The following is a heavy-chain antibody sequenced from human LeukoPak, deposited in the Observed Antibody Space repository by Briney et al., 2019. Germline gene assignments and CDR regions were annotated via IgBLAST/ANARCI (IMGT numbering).Heavy chain of an antibody. Sequence: GGSLRLSCAASGFTFSSYDMHWVRQATGKGLEWVSAIGTAGDTYYPGSVKGRFTISRENAKNSLHLQMNSLRAGDTAVYYCARALWSGELFATSFAFDIWGQGTMVTVSS. J-gene: IGHJ3*02. CDR2: IGTAGDT. CDR1: GFTFSSYD. V-gene: IGHV3-13*01. D-gene: IGHD3-10*01. CDR3: ARALWSGELFATSFAFDI.